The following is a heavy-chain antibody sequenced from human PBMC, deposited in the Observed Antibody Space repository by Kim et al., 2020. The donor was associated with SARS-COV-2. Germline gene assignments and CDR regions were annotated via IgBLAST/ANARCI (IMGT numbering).Heavy chain of an antibody. Sequence: GGSLRLSCAASGFTFSSYGMHWVRQAPGKGLEWVAVIWYDGSNKYYADSVKGRFTISRDNSKNTLYLQMNSLRAEDTAVYYCARESPQQRTMTDAFDIWGQGTMVTVSS. CDR3: ARESPQQRTMTDAFDI. D-gene: IGHD6-13*01. V-gene: IGHV3-33*01. CDR2: IWYDGSNK. CDR1: GFTFSSYG. J-gene: IGHJ3*02.